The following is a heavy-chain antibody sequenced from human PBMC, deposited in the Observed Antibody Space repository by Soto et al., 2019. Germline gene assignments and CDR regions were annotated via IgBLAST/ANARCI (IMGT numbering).Heavy chain of an antibody. CDR3: VKDVRTSRDLYYGMDV. J-gene: IGHJ6*02. CDR1: GFSFDEYS. CDR2: IGWDSASM. V-gene: IGHV3-9*01. D-gene: IGHD3-10*01. Sequence: PGGSMRLSCATSGFSFDEYSMHWVRQVPGQGLSWVSTIGWDSASMVYADSVKGRFTISRDYVKNSLHLQMNSLRPEDTALYYCVKDVRTSRDLYYGMDVWGQGTTVTVS.